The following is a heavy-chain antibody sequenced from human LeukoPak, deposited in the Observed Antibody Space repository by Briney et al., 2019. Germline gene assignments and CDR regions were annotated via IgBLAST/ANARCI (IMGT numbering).Heavy chain of an antibody. CDR1: GDTVSSNSAV. CDR2: TYYRSKWYN. D-gene: IGHD6-19*01. Sequence: SQTLSLTCAISGDTVSSNSAVWNWIRQSPSRGLEWLGRTYYRSKWYNDYAISVKSRITFNTDTSKNQFSLLLNSVTAEDTAVYYCTRESSAGWSSLWGQGTLVTVSS. CDR3: TRESSAGWSSL. J-gene: IGHJ4*02. V-gene: IGHV6-1*01.